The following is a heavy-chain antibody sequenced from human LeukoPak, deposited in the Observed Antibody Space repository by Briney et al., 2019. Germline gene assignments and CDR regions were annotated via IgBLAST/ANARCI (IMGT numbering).Heavy chain of an antibody. CDR3: ARHWRYGGGSCYFED. Sequence: GGSLRLSCAASGFTFSSYAMSWVRQAPGKGLEWVSAISGSGGSTYYADSVKGRFTISRDNAKNSLYLQMNSLRAEDTAVYYCARHWRYGGGSCYFEDWGQGTLVTVSS. J-gene: IGHJ4*02. CDR1: GFTFSSYA. D-gene: IGHD3-10*01. V-gene: IGHV3-23*01. CDR2: ISGSGGST.